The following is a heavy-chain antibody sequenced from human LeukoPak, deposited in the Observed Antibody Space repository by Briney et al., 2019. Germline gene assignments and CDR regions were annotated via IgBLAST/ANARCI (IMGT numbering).Heavy chain of an antibody. CDR1: GVSISSSNSY. Sequence: SETLSLTCTVSGVSISSSNSYWGWIRQPPGKGLEWIGSIYYSGNTHYNASPKRQVSITKDTAKNKFSLRLTPLTAAAMSVYYCARQTGSGLFILPGGQGTLVTVSS. V-gene: IGHV4-39*01. J-gene: IGHJ4*02. CDR3: ARQTGSGLFILP. CDR2: IYYSGNT. D-gene: IGHD3/OR15-3a*01.